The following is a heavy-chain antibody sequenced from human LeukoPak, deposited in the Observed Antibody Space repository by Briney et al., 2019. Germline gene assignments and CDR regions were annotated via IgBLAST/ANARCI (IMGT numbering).Heavy chain of an antibody. CDR2: IYSGGST. CDR1: GFTVSSNY. Sequence: GGSLRLSCAASGFTVSSNYMSWVRQAPGKGLEWVSVIYSGGSTYYADSVKGRFTTSRDNSKNTVYLQMNSLRAEDTAVYYCARDRDGYNTDWGQGTLVTVSS. CDR3: ARDRDGYNTD. D-gene: IGHD5-24*01. V-gene: IGHV3-53*01. J-gene: IGHJ4*02.